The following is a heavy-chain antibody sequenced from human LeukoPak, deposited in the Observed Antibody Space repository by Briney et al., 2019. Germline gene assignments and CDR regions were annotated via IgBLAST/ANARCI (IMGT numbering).Heavy chain of an antibody. D-gene: IGHD1-7*01. V-gene: IGHV1-69*13. CDR3: ARRAGTTTLDAFDI. CDR1: GGTFSSYA. CDR2: IIPIFGTA. Sequence: SVKVSCKASGGTFSSYAISWVRQAPGQGLEWMGGIIPIFGTANYAQKFQGRVTITADESTSTAYMELSSLRSEDTAVYYCARRAGTTTLDAFDIWGQGTMVTVSS. J-gene: IGHJ3*02.